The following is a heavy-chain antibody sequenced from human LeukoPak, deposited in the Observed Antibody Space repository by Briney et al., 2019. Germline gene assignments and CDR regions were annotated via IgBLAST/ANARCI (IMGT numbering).Heavy chain of an antibody. CDR2: IFDNGNT. J-gene: IGHJ4*02. D-gene: IGHD3-10*01. CDR1: GGSINNYY. CDR3: ARARYYYGHYFDY. Sequence: PSETLSLTCTVSGGSINNYYWSWIRQPPGKGLEWIGYIFDNGNTNYNPSLKSRVTMSLDTSENQFSLKLSSVTAADTAVYYSARARYYYGHYFDYWGQGTLVTVSS. V-gene: IGHV4-59*01.